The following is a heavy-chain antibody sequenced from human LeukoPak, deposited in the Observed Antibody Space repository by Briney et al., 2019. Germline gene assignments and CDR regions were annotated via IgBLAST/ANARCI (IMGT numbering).Heavy chain of an antibody. J-gene: IGHJ4*02. Sequence: PSETLSLTCTVSSRSVSSGDYYWTWIRQPAGKGLEWIGRIYTSGSTSYRPSHKSRVTISLDTSKNQFSLRLSSVTAADTAVYYCARGGELLNYLGQGTLVTVSS. CDR3: ARGGELLNY. CDR1: SRSVSSGDYY. D-gene: IGHD1-7*01. V-gene: IGHV4-61*02. CDR2: IYTSGST.